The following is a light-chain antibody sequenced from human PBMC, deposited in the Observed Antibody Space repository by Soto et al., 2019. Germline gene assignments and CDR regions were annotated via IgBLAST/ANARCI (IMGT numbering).Light chain of an antibody. CDR2: QDS. V-gene: IGLV3-1*01. CDR3: QAWDSNIRVV. CDR1: KLGDKY. Sequence: SSELTQPPSVSVSPGQTASITCSGDKLGDKYACWYQQKPGQSPVLVIYQDSKRPLGIPERFSGSNSGNTATLTISGTQAMDEADYYCQAWDSNIRVVFGGGTKLTVL. J-gene: IGLJ2*01.